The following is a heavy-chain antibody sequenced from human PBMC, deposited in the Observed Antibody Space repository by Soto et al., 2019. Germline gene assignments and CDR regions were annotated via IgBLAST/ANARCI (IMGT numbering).Heavy chain of an antibody. CDR3: ARDIVVVVAATTALDY. CDR2: ISAYNGNT. D-gene: IGHD2-15*01. J-gene: IGHJ4*02. CDR1: GYTFTSYG. Sequence: ASVKVSCKASGYTFTSYGISWVRQAPGQGPEWMGWISAYNGNTNYAQKLQGRVTMTTDTSTSTAYMELRSLRSDDTAVYYCARDIVVVVAATTALDYWGQGTLVTVSS. V-gene: IGHV1-18*01.